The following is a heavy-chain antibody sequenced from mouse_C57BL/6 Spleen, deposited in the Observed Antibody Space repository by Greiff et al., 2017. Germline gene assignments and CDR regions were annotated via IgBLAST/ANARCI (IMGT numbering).Heavy chain of an antibody. CDR2: IYPSDSET. D-gene: IGHD3-1*01. CDR3: ARRATLYYYAMDY. Sequence: QVQLQQPGAELVRPGSSVKLSCKASGYTFTSYWMDWVKQRPGQGLEWIGNIYPSDSETHYNQKFKDKATLTVDKSSSTAYMQLSSLTSEDSAVYYCARRATLYYYAMDYWGQGTTVTVSS. CDR1: GYTFTSYW. J-gene: IGHJ4*01. V-gene: IGHV1-61*01.